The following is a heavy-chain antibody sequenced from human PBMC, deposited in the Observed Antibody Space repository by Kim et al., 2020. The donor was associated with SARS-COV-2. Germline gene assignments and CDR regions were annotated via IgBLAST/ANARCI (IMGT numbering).Heavy chain of an antibody. CDR2: SYYGEDT. J-gene: IGHJ4*02. V-gene: IGHV4-59*01. CDR3: ARDPRGDYVFDY. Sequence: GYSYYGEDTNHNASLKSRLTLSVDTSKNQFYLNLTSMTAADTAVYYCARDPRGDYVFDYWGRGTLVTVSS. D-gene: IGHD4-17*01.